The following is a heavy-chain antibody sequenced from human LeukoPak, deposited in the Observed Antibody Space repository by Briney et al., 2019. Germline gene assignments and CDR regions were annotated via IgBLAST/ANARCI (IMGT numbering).Heavy chain of an antibody. CDR3: ASGITMIVVVPIEYFQH. D-gene: IGHD3-22*01. CDR2: IYYSGST. J-gene: IGHJ1*01. Sequence: KSSETLSLTCTVSGGSISSSSYYWGWIRQPPGKGLEWIGSIYYSGSTYYNPSLKSRVTISVDTSKNQFSLKLSSVTAADTAVYYCASGITMIVVVPIEYFQHWGQGTLVTVSS. CDR1: GGSISSSSYY. V-gene: IGHV4-39*07.